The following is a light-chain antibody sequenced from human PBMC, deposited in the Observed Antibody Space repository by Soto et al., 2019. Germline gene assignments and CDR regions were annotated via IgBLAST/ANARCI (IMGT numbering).Light chain of an antibody. Sequence: IQITQSPSTLSDSVGDRVTITCRASQSISSWLAWYQQKPGKAPKLLIYDASSLESGVPSRFSGSGSGTEFTLTISSLQPDDSATYYCQQYNSYLWTFGQGTKV. CDR2: DAS. CDR1: QSISSW. CDR3: QQYNSYLWT. V-gene: IGKV1-5*01. J-gene: IGKJ1*01.